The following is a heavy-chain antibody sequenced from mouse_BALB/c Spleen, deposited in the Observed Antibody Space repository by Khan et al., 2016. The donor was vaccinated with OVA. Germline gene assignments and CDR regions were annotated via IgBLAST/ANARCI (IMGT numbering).Heavy chain of an antibody. D-gene: IGHD1-3*01. V-gene: IGHV1-7*01. CDR3: SKDRIDY. CDR1: GYSFTSYW. Sequence: QMQLEESGAELAKPWASVKMSCTASGYSFTSYWMHWIKQRPGQGLEWIGYINPTSGYTDYNQKFKDKATLTADKSSSTAYMQLSSLTSDDSTVYYCSKDRIDYWGQGTALTVSS. CDR2: INPTSGYT. J-gene: IGHJ2*01.